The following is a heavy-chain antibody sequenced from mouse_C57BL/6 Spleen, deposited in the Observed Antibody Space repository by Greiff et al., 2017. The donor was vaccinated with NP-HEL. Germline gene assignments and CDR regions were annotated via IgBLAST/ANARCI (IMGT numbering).Heavy chain of an antibody. CDR1: GYTFTDYE. CDR2: IDPETGGT. J-gene: IGHJ4*01. Sequence: QVQLKQSGAELVRPGASVTLSCKASGYTFTDYEMHWVKQTPVHGLEWIGAIDPETGGTAYNQKFKGKAILTADKSSSTAYMELRSLTSEDSAVYYCTRSFSSRNAMDYWGQGTSVTVSS. CDR3: TRSFSSRNAMDY. V-gene: IGHV1-15*01. D-gene: IGHD1-1*01.